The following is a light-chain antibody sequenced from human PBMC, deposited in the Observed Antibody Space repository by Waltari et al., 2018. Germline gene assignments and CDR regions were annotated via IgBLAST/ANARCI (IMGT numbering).Light chain of an antibody. CDR1: QSVSSS. J-gene: IGKJ2*01. V-gene: IGKV3-15*01. CDR2: GTS. Sequence: EIVLTQSPATLSLSPGERATLSCRASQSVSSSLAWYQQKFGQAPRLLIYGTSTRATDVPARFSGSGSGTEFTLTISSLQSEDFAVYYCQHYNNWPLEYTFGQGTKLEI. CDR3: QHYNNWPLEYT.